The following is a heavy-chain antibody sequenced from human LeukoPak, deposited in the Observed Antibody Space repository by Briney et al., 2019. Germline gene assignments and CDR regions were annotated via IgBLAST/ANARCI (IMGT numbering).Heavy chain of an antibody. V-gene: IGHV1-69*05. CDR1: GGTFSSYA. CDR2: IIPIFGTA. Sequence: GSSVKVSCKASGGTFSSYAISWVRQAPGQGLEWMGGIIPIFGTANYAQKFQGRVTITTDESTSTAYMELSSLRSEDTAEYYCAREAGRGGYNTIWGQGTMVTVSS. CDR3: AREAGRGGYNTI. D-gene: IGHD5-24*01. J-gene: IGHJ3*02.